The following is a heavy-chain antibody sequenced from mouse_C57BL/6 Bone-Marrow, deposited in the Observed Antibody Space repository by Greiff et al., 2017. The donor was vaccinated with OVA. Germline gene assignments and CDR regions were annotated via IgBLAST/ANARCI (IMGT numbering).Heavy chain of an antibody. CDR1: GYAFTNYL. Sequence: LQQSGAELVRPGTSVKVSCKASGYAFTNYLIEWVKQRPGQGLEWIGVINPGSGGTIYNEKFKGKATLTADKSSSTAYMQLSSLTSEDSAVYFCARWGTAQATSWFAYWGQGTLVTVSA. CDR3: ARWGTAQATSWFAY. CDR2: INPGSGGT. D-gene: IGHD3-2*02. V-gene: IGHV1-54*01. J-gene: IGHJ3*01.